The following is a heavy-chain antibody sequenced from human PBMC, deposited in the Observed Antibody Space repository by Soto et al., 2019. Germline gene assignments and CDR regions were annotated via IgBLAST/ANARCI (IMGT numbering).Heavy chain of an antibody. Sequence: QVQLQESGPGLVKPSQTLSLTCTVSGGSISSGGYYWSWIRQHPGKGLEWIGYIYYSGSTYYNPSLESRVTISVDTSKSQFSLTLSSVTAGDKAVYYCASIAISAHGEFSDWGPGPRVTVSS. CDR2: IYYSGST. CDR3: ASIAISAHGEFSD. D-gene: IGHD3-10*01. CDR1: GGSISSGGYY. V-gene: IGHV4-31*03. J-gene: IGHJ4*02.